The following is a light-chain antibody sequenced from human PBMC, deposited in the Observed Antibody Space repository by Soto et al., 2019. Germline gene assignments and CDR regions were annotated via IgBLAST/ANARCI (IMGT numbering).Light chain of an antibody. J-gene: IGKJ5*01. V-gene: IGKV3D-20*02. CDR1: QSVSSSY. CDR3: QQRSDWPPGIS. CDR2: SAS. Sequence: EIVLTQSPGTLSLSPGERATLSCRASQSVSSSYLAWYQQKPGQAPRLVIYSASKRATGIPARFSGSGSDTDFTLTISSLEPEDFAFYYCQQRSDWPPGISFGQGTRLEIK.